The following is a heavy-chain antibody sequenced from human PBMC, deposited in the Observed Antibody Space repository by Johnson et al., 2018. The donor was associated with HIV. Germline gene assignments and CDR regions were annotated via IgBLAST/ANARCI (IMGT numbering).Heavy chain of an antibody. J-gene: IGHJ3*02. V-gene: IGHV3-30*03. D-gene: IGHD7-27*01. CDR2: ISHVGRNK. CDR1: GFTFRRYG. Sequence: QETLVESGGGVVPPWRSLRLSCAASGFTFRRYGMHWFRQAPGKCLAWVAVISHVGRNKYYADPVKGRFTISRDNSNNTLYLQMNSLRAEDTAVYYCASSWGNAFDIWGQGTMVTVSS. CDR3: ASSWGNAFDI.